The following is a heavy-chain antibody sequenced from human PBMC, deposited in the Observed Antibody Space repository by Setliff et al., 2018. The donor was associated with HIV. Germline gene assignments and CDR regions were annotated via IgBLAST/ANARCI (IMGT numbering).Heavy chain of an antibody. D-gene: IGHD1-26*01. Sequence: PSETLSLTCTVSGGSISSSSYYWGWIRQPPGKGLEWIGSIYYSGSTYYNPSLKSRVTISVDTSKNQFSLKLSSVTAADTAVYYCARHIVGGWDAFDIWGQGTMVTVSS. J-gene: IGHJ3*02. V-gene: IGHV4-39*01. CDR2: IYYSGST. CDR3: ARHIVGGWDAFDI. CDR1: GGSISSSSYY.